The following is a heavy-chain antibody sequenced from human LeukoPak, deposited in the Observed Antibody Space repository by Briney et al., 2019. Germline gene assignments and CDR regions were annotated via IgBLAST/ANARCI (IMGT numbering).Heavy chain of an antibody. CDR2: INHSGST. J-gene: IGHJ2*01. V-gene: IGHV4-34*01. CDR3: ARGRGPLYWYFDL. CDR1: GGSFSGYY. Sequence: SETLSLTCAVYGGSFSGYYWSWIRQPPGKGLEWIGEINHSGSTNYNPSLKSRVTISVDTSKNQCSLRLSSVTAADTAVYYCARGRGPLYWYFDLWGRGTLVTVSS. D-gene: IGHD3-10*01.